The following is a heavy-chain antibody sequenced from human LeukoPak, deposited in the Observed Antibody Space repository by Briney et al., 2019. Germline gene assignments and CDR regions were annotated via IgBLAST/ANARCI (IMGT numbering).Heavy chain of an antibody. CDR1: GFTFSGSW. Sequence: GGSLRLSCAASGFTFSGSWISWVRQAPGKGLEWVANMNPDGSAKFYVDSVKGRFTISRDNARNSLSMLMDSLRDEDTAVYYYARDPHHGALDIWGQGTLVTVSS. CDR3: ARDPHHGALDI. D-gene: IGHD4-17*01. V-gene: IGHV3-7*01. CDR2: MNPDGSAK. J-gene: IGHJ3*02.